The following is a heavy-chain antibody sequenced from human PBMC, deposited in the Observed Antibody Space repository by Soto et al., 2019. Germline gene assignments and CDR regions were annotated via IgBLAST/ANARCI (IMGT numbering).Heavy chain of an antibody. J-gene: IGHJ6*03. V-gene: IGHV1-18*01. Sequence: ASVKVSCKASGYTFTSYGISWVRQAPGQGLEWMGWISAYNGNTNYAQKLQGRVTMTTDTSTSTAYMELRSLRSDVTAVYYCARKLELDQRGYYYYYMDVWGKGTTVTVSS. CDR3: ARKLELDQRGYYYYYMDV. D-gene: IGHD1-7*01. CDR2: ISAYNGNT. CDR1: GYTFTSYG.